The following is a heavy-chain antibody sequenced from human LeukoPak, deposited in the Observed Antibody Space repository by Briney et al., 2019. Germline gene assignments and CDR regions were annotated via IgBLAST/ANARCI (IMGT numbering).Heavy chain of an antibody. CDR2: IYYSGST. Sequence: PSETLSLTCTVSGGSISSYYWSWIRQPPGKGLEWIGYIYYSGSTNYNPSLKSRVTISVDTSKNQFSLKLSSVTAADTAVYYCAREGQWLPTGYWGQGTLVTVSS. D-gene: IGHD6-19*01. CDR1: GGSISSYY. V-gene: IGHV4-59*01. J-gene: IGHJ4*02. CDR3: AREGQWLPTGY.